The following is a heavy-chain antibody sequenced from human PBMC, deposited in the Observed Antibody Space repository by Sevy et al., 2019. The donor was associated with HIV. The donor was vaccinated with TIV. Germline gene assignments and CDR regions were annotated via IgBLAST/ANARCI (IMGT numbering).Heavy chain of an antibody. D-gene: IGHD6-13*01. Sequence: ASVKVSCKASGYTFTGYYMHWVRQAPGQGLEWMGWINPNSGGTNYAQKFQGRVTMTRDTSISTAYMELSRLRSDDTAVYYCGRGLLSSWYDYYYGMDVWGQGTTVTVSS. CDR3: GRGLLSSWYDYYYGMDV. CDR2: INPNSGGT. CDR1: GYTFTGYY. V-gene: IGHV1-2*02. J-gene: IGHJ6*02.